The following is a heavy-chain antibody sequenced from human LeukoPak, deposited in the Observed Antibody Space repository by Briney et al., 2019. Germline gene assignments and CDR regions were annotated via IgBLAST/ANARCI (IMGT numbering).Heavy chain of an antibody. D-gene: IGHD3-22*01. Sequence: GGSLRLSCAASGFTFSDYYMSWIRQAPGKGLEWVSYISSSGSTIYYADSVKGRFTISRDNAKNSLYLQMNSLRAEDTAVYYCARLHGPYYYDSSGYYLDYWGQGTLVTVSS. J-gene: IGHJ4*02. V-gene: IGHV3-11*01. CDR3: ARLHGPYYYDSSGYYLDY. CDR2: ISSSGSTI. CDR1: GFTFSDYY.